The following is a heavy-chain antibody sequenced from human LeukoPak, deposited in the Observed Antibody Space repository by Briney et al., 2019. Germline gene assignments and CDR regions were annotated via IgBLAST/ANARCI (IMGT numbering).Heavy chain of an antibody. CDR1: GCTFDDYA. J-gene: IGHJ4*02. D-gene: IGHD6-13*01. V-gene: IGHV3-9*01. Sequence: PGGSLRLFCAASGCTFDDYAMHWVRQAPGRGLEWVSGISWNSGSIGYADSVEGRFTISRDNAKNSLYLQMNSLRAEDTALYYCAKVGYSSSFDYWGQGTLVTVSS. CDR2: ISWNSGSI. CDR3: AKVGYSSSFDY.